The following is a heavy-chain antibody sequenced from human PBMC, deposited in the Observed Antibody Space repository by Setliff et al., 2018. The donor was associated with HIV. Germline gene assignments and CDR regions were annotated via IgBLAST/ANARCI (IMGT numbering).Heavy chain of an antibody. D-gene: IGHD3-9*01. CDR1: GFSFRTYW. V-gene: IGHV3-7*01. CDR3: VREGEYFDTIGHYLVRRFFDL. J-gene: IGHJ3*01. Sequence: GSLRLSCAASGFSFRTYWMSWVRQAPGKGLEWVANMKYDGTEIYYVDAVKGRFTISRDNAKKSVFLHMNSLRGEDTAVYYCVREGEYFDTIGHYLVRRFFDLWGQGTMVT. CDR2: MKYDGTEI.